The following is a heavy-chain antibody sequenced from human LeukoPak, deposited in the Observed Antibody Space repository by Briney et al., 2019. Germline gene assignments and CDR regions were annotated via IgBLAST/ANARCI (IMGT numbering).Heavy chain of an antibody. CDR3: ATGSRSGYDYYYYGMDV. Sequence: ASVKVSCTASGYTFTSYAMNWVRQAPGQGLEWMGGFDPEDGETIYAQKFQGRVTMTEDTSTDTAYMELSSLRSEDTAVYYCATGSRSGYDYYYYGMDVWGQGTTVTVSS. V-gene: IGHV1-24*01. J-gene: IGHJ6*02. D-gene: IGHD5-12*01. CDR1: GYTFTSYA. CDR2: FDPEDGET.